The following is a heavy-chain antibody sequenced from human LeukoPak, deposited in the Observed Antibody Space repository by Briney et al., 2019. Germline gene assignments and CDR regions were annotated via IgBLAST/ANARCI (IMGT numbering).Heavy chain of an antibody. CDR1: GGTFSSYA. D-gene: IGHD6-13*01. J-gene: IGHJ4*02. Sequence: SVKVSCKASGGTFSSYAISWVRQAPGQGLEWMGGIIPIFGTANYAQKFQGRVTITADKSTSTAYMELSSLRSEDTAVYYCARLIAAAGTSDYWGQGTLVTVSS. CDR3: ARLIAAAGTSDY. V-gene: IGHV1-69*06. CDR2: IIPIFGTA.